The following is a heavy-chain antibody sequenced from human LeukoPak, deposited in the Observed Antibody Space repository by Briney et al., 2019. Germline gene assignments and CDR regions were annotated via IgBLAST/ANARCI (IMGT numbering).Heavy chain of an antibody. CDR3: AKDYGYSSSWYDY. Sequence: GGSLRLSCAASGFTFDDYGMHWVRQAPGKGLEWVSSISWNSASVGYVDSVKGRFTISRDNAKNSLYLQMNSLRAEDPAFYYCAKDYGYSSSWYDYWGQGTLVTVSS. D-gene: IGHD6-13*01. J-gene: IGHJ4*02. V-gene: IGHV3-9*01. CDR2: ISWNSASV. CDR1: GFTFDDYG.